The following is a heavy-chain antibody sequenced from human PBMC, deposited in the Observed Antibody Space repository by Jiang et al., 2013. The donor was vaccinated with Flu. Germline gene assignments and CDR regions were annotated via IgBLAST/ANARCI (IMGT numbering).Heavy chain of an antibody. Sequence: KGLEWIGYIYNNGNSYYNPSLKSRVTMSVDTSKNQFSVRLNSVTAADTAYYFCARGWDYDILTGSSYYFDQWGQGTLVTVSS. J-gene: IGHJ4*02. CDR2: IYNNGNS. V-gene: IGHV4-59*01. D-gene: IGHD3-9*01. CDR3: ARGWDYDILTGSSYYFDQ.